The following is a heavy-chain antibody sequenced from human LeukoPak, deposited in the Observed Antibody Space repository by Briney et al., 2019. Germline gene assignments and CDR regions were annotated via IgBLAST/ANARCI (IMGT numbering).Heavy chain of an antibody. CDR1: GFTFRSYA. CDR2: ISGSGGTT. J-gene: IGHJ4*02. D-gene: IGHD6-19*01. Sequence: GGSLRLSXAASGFTFRSYAMSWVRQSPGKGLEWVSGISGSGGTTYYADSVKGPFTISRDNSKNTLYLQMNSLRAEDTAVYYCAKSPIPGIAVTGRYFDYWGQGTLVTVSS. V-gene: IGHV3-23*01. CDR3: AKSPIPGIAVTGRYFDY.